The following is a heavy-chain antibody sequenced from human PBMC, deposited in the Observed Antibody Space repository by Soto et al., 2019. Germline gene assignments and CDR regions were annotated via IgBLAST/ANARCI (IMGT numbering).Heavy chain of an antibody. CDR2: IIPIFGTA. J-gene: IGHJ4*02. Sequence: SVKVSCKASGGTFSSYAISWVRQAPGQGLEWMGGIIPIFGTANYAQKFQGRVTITADKSTSTAYMELSSLRSEDTAVYYCAITYSDYVWGSYRYRGFDYWGQGTLVTVSS. CDR3: AITYSDYVWGSYRYRGFDY. CDR1: GGTFSSYA. V-gene: IGHV1-69*06. D-gene: IGHD3-16*02.